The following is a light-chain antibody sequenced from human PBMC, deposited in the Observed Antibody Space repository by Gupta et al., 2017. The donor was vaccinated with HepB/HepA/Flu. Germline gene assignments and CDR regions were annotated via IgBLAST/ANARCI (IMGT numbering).Light chain of an antibody. CDR1: SSNSGSNT. CDR3: AAWDDSLNGWV. CDR2: SNN. V-gene: IGLV1-44*01. Sequence: QSVLPPPPPASGTPWQRVPISCSGSSSNSGSNTVNWYQQLPGPAPKLLIYSNNQRPSGVPGRFSGSKSGTSASLAISGLQSEDEADYYCAAWDDSLNGWVFGGGTKLTVL. J-gene: IGLJ3*02.